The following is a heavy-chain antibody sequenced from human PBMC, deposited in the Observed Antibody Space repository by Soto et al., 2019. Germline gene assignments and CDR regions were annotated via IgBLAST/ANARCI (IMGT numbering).Heavy chain of an antibody. CDR3: ARDQGTNYYYYMDV. Sequence: QVQLQESGPGLVKPSETLSLTCTVSGDSISSYYWRWIRQPPGKGLEWIGYIYYSGSTNYNPSLKSRVTISVDTSKNQFSLKLSSVTAADTAVYYCARDQGTNYYYYMDVWGKGTTVTVSS. D-gene: IGHD3-10*01. V-gene: IGHV4-59*01. J-gene: IGHJ6*03. CDR1: GDSISSYY. CDR2: IYYSGST.